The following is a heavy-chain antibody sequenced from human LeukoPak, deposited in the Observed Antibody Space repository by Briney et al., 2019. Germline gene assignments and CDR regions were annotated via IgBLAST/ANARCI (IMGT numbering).Heavy chain of an antibody. CDR3: ARGIVGATILSAYFDY. D-gene: IGHD1-26*01. CDR1: GFTFDDYG. CDR2: ISDSGGST. Sequence: GGSLRLSCAASGFTFDDYGMSWVRQAPGKGLEWVSAISDSGGSTYYADSVKGRFTISRDNSKNTLYLQMNSLRAEDTAVYYCARGIVGATILSAYFDYWGQGTLVTVSS. V-gene: IGHV3-23*01. J-gene: IGHJ4*02.